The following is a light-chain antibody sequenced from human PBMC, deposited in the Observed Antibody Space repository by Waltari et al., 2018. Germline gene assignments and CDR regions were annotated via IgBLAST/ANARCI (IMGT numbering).Light chain of an antibody. CDR1: QSVSSY. V-gene: IGKV3-11*01. CDR2: DAS. Sequence: ELVLTQSPTTLSLSPGERATLSCRASQSVSSYLVWYQQKPGQAPKFLIYDASNRATGVPARFSGSGSGTDFTLTINSLEPEDFAVYYCQQRSNWPITFGQGTRLEIK. J-gene: IGKJ5*01. CDR3: QQRSNWPIT.